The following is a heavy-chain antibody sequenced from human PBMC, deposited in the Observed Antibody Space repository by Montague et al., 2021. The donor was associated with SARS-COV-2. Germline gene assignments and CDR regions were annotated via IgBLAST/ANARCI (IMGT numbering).Heavy chain of an antibody. Sequence: SLRLSCAASGFTFSSYGMHWVRQAPGKGLEWVAIIWYDGSKNYYADSVKGRFTISRDNSKNTLYLQMNTLRAEDTAVYYCARDSSSGSDWYYYYGMGVWGQGTTVTVSS. J-gene: IGHJ6*02. CDR3: ARDSSSGSDWYYYYGMGV. CDR1: GFTFSSYG. CDR2: IWYDGSKN. V-gene: IGHV3-33*01. D-gene: IGHD6-13*01.